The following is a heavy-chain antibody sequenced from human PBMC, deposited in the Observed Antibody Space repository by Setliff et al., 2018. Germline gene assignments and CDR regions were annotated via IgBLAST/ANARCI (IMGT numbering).Heavy chain of an antibody. CDR2: ISAYNGNT. Sequence: ASVKVSCKASGGTFSYYAISWVRQAPGQGLEWMGWISAYNGNTNYAQKLQGRVTMTTDTSASTAYMELSSLRSEDTAVYYCARSYPIGYCSGGSCYVLDYWGQGTLVTVSS. J-gene: IGHJ4*02. D-gene: IGHD2-15*01. CDR1: GGTFSYYA. CDR3: ARSYPIGYCSGGSCYVLDY. V-gene: IGHV1-18*01.